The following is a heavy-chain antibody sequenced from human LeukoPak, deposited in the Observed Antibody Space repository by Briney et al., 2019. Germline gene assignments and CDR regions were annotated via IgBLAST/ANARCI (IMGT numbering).Heavy chain of an antibody. Sequence: GGSLRLSCAASGFTFSSYAMSWVRQAPGKGLEGVSAISGSGGSTYYADSVKGRFTISRDNSKNTLYLQMNSLRAEDTAVYYCAKCPPSGSYRRGDYWGQGTLVTVSS. D-gene: IGHD1-26*01. CDR1: GFTFSSYA. J-gene: IGHJ4*02. CDR3: AKCPPSGSYRRGDY. V-gene: IGHV3-23*01. CDR2: ISGSGGST.